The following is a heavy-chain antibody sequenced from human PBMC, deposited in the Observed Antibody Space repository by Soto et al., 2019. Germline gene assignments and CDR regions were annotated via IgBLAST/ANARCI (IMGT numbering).Heavy chain of an antibody. Sequence: GGSLRLSCTASGFTFGDYAMSWFRQAPGKGLEWVGFIRSKAYGGTTEYAASVKGGFTISRDDSKSIAYLQMNSLKTEDTAVYYCTRDGDYDIGSYGEYYFDYWGQGTLVTVSS. CDR1: GFTFGDYA. V-gene: IGHV3-49*03. CDR2: IRSKAYGGTT. D-gene: IGHD3-9*01. J-gene: IGHJ4*02. CDR3: TRDGDYDIGSYGEYYFDY.